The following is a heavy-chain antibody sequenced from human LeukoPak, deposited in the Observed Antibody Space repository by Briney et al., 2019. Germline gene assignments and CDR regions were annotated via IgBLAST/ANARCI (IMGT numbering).Heavy chain of an antibody. D-gene: IGHD2-2*02. Sequence: GASVKVSCKASGYTFTSYYMHWVRQAPGQGLEWMGIINPSGGSTSYAQKFQGRVTMTRDASTSTVYMELSSLRSEDTAVYYCARDMCSSTSCYIFDYWGQGTLVTVSS. J-gene: IGHJ4*02. CDR2: INPSGGST. CDR3: ARDMCSSTSCYIFDY. CDR1: GYTFTSYY. V-gene: IGHV1-46*01.